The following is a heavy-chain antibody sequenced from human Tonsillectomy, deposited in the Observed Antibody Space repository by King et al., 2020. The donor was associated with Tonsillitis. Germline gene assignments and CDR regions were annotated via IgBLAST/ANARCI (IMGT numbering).Heavy chain of an antibody. CDR2: INAGNGNT. J-gene: IGHJ4*02. CDR3: ARLAATFFDY. D-gene: IGHD6-13*01. V-gene: IGHV1-3*01. Sequence: QLVQSGAEVKKPGASVKVSCKASGYIFTAYAIHWVRQAPRQRLEWMGWINAGNGNTKYSQKFQNRGTITRDTSASTAYMELSGLTSEDTAVYYCARLAATFFDYWGQGTLVTVSS. CDR1: GYIFTAYA.